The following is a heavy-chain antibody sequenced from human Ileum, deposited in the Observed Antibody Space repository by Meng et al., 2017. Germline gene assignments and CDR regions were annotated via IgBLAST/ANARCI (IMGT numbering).Heavy chain of an antibody. J-gene: IGHJ1*01. V-gene: IGHV3-53*02. CDR1: GFTVSYQY. CDR3: VGGFYFQY. CDR2: IDAGGGT. D-gene: IGHD3-3*01. Sequence: EVQLAETGGGLVQPGGSLSLSCAASGFTVSYQYMNWVRQAPGKGLEWVSVIDAGGGTNYADSVKGRFTISRDNSKNTLYLQMDSLRAEDTAVYYCVGGFYFQYWGQGTLVTVSS.